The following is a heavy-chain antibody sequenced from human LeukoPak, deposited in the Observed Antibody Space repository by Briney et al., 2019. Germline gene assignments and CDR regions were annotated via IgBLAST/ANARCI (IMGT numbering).Heavy chain of an antibody. D-gene: IGHD3-22*01. CDR3: ARDYYDSSGYLDY. V-gene: IGHV4-59*01. Sequence: SETLSLTCTVSGASISDYYWSWIRQAPGKGLEWIGYIYKNERANYNPSLKSRVTISLDTSQNQFSLRLTSVTAADTAVYYCARDYYDSSGYLDYWGQGTLVTVSS. J-gene: IGHJ4*02. CDR2: IYKNERA. CDR1: GASISDYY.